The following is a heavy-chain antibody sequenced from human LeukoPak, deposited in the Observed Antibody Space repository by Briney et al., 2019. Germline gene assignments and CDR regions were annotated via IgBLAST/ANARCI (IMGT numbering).Heavy chain of an antibody. CDR2: ISNNGGRS. J-gene: IGHJ4*02. D-gene: IGHD1-1*01. CDR1: GCTFSAYA. CDR3: VKITSVTGGDY. V-gene: IGHV3-64D*09. Sequence: GGSLRLSCSASGCTFSAYAMYWVRQAPGKGLEYVSGISNNGGRSFYADSVKGRFTISRDNSKNTLYLQMSSLRAEDTAVYYCVKITSVTGGDYWGQGTRLTVSS.